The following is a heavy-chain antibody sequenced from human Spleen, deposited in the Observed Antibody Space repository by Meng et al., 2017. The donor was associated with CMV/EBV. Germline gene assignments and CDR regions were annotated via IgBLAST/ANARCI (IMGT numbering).Heavy chain of an antibody. CDR2: ISWDGGTT. D-gene: IGHD3-3*01. CDR3: AKDMTPRFLEWLFDY. J-gene: IGHJ4*02. V-gene: IGHV3-43*01. Sequence: GESLKISCAASGFTFDDYTMHWVRQAPGEGLEWVSLISWDGGTTYYADSVRGRFTISRDNAKKVLYLQMNSLRGEDTAFYYCAKDMTPRFLEWLFDYWGQGTLVTVSS. CDR1: GFTFDDYT.